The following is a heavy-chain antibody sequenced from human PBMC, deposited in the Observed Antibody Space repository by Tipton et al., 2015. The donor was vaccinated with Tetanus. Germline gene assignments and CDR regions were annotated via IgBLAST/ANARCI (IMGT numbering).Heavy chain of an antibody. J-gene: IGHJ4*02. Sequence: TLSLTCTVSGGSIRGGTFYWGWIRQPPGKGLEWIGEINDSGSTSYNPSLKSRVTISVDTSKNQFSLNLSSVTAADTAVYYCARWETVTTKIHYWGQGTLVTVSS. CDR3: ARWETVTTKIHY. CDR2: INDSGST. CDR1: GGSIRGGTFY. D-gene: IGHD4-17*01. V-gene: IGHV4-39*07.